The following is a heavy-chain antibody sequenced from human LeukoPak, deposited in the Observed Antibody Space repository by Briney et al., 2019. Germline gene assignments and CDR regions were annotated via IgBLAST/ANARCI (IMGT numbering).Heavy chain of an antibody. V-gene: IGHV4-34*01. Sequence: SETPSLTCAVYGGSFSGYYWSWIRQPPGKGLEWIGEINHSGSTNYNPSLKSRVTISVDTSKNQFSLKLSSVTAADTAVYYCARSSSGWVYYYYYYMDVWGKGTTVTVSS. D-gene: IGHD6-19*01. CDR1: GGSFSGYY. CDR3: ARSSSGWVYYYYYYMDV. J-gene: IGHJ6*03. CDR2: INHSGST.